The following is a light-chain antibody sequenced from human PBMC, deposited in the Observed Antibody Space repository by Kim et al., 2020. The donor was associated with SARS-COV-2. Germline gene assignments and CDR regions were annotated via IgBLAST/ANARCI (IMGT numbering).Light chain of an antibody. V-gene: IGKV3-20*01. CDR2: YTS. CDR3: QQYDSSHPTYS. J-gene: IGKJ2*03. Sequence: PGQRATHPARAGQGMGRRYIAWDQKSPSQAPTLRIHYTSSRASRIPDRFRGRGSGTDLHLTISRLEPEDFAVLFCQQYDSSHPTYSFGQGTKLEI. CDR1: QGMGRRY.